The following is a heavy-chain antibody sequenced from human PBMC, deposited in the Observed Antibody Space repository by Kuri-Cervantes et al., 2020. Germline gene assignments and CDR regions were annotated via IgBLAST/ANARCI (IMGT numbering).Heavy chain of an antibody. Sequence: SCTVSGGSISSSSYYWGWIRQPPGKGLEWIGEINHSGSTNYNPSLKSRVTISVDTSKNQFSLKLSSVTAADTAVYYCARAAGRYAFDIWGQGTMVTVSS. V-gene: IGHV4-39*07. D-gene: IGHD6-19*01. CDR1: GGSISSSSYY. CDR2: INHSGST. J-gene: IGHJ3*02. CDR3: ARAAGRYAFDI.